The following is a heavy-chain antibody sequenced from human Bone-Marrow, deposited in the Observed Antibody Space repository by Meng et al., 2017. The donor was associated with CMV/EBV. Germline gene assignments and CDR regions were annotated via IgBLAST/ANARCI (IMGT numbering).Heavy chain of an antibody. CDR3: ANHCSSTSCSLGGNWFDP. CDR1: GYTFTSYY. D-gene: IGHD2-2*01. CDR2: INPSGGST. Sequence: ASVKVSCKASGYTFTSYYMHWVRQAPGQGLEWMGIINPSGGSTSYAQKFQGRVTMTRDTSTSTVYMELSSLRSEDTAVYYCANHCSSTSCSLGGNWFDPWGQGTLVTVSS. J-gene: IGHJ5*02. V-gene: IGHV1-46*01.